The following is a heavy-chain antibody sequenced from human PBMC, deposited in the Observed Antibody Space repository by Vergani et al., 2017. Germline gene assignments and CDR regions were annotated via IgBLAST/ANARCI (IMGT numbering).Heavy chain of an antibody. CDR2: IWYDGSNK. CDR1: GFTFSSYG. V-gene: IGHV3-33*01. CDR3: ARDGDVPAFDY. J-gene: IGHJ4*02. D-gene: IGHD3-16*01. Sequence: QVQLVESGGGVVQPGRSLRLSCAASGFTFSSYGMHWVRQAPGKGLEWVAVIWYDGSNKYYADSVKGRFTISRDNSKNTLYLQMNSLRAEDTAVYYCARDGDVPAFDYWGQGTLVTVSS.